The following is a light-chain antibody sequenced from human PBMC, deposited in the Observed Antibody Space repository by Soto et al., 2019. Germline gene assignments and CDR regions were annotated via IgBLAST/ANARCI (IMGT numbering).Light chain of an antibody. CDR2: DVA. CDR1: SSDVGGSNF. V-gene: IGLV2-14*03. Sequence: QSALTQPASVSDSPGQSITISCTGTSSDVGGSNFVSWYQQHPGKPPKLIIYDVANRPSGVSNRFSGSKSGSTASLIISRLQTEEEADYYCVSYTSRTTYVFGTGTKVTVL. CDR3: VSYTSRTTYV. J-gene: IGLJ1*01.